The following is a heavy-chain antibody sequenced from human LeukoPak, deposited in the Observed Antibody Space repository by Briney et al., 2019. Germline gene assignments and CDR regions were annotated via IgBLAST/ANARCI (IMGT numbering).Heavy chain of an antibody. CDR3: ARADILTGYYIIDY. CDR2: INPNRGDT. CDR1: GYTFTGYY. Sequence: ASVKVSCKASGYTFTGYYMHWVRQAPGQGLEWMAWINPNRGDTNYVQKFQDRVTMTRDTSISTAYMELSRLRSDDTAVYYCARADILTGYYIIDYWGQGTLVTVSS. D-gene: IGHD3-9*01. V-gene: IGHV1-2*02. J-gene: IGHJ4*02.